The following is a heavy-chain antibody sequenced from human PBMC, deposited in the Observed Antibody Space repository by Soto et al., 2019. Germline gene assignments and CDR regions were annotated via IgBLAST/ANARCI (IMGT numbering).Heavy chain of an antibody. D-gene: IGHD5-18*01. V-gene: IGHV3-74*01. CDR3: ARDTQLWRVDS. CDR2: LNSDGSAT. Sequence: GGSLRLSCAASGFTFSSYWMHWVRQAPGKGLVWVSRLNSDGSATTYADSVKGRFTSSRENFKNTLYLQMNSLRAEDTAVYFCARDTQLWRVDSWGQGTLVTVSS. CDR1: GFTFSSYW. J-gene: IGHJ4*02.